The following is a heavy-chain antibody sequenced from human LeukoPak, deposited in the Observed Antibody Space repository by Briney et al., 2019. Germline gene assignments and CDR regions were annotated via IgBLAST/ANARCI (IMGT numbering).Heavy chain of an antibody. D-gene: IGHD3-3*01. CDR3: ARVRVTIFGVVIMKLGGWFDP. CDR1: GGSISSNNW. CDR2: IYHSGST. V-gene: IGHV4-4*02. Sequence: SGTLSLTCAVSGGSISSNNWWGRVRQPPGKGLEWIGEIYHSGSTNYNPSLKSRVTISVDTSKNQFSLKLSSVTAADTAVYYCARVRVTIFGVVIMKLGGWFDPWGQGTLVTVSS. J-gene: IGHJ5*02.